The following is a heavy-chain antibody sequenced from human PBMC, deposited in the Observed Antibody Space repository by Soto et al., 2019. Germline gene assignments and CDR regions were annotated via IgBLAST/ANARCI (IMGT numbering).Heavy chain of an antibody. CDR3: TTARDSSGWYYYYYGMDV. CDR2: IKSKTDGGTT. Sequence: GGPLRLSCAASGFTFSNACMNWIRQAQGKGLEWVGRIKSKTDGGTTDYAAPVKGRFTISRDDSKNTLYLQMNSLKTEDTAVYYCTTARDSSGWYYYYYGMDVWGQGTTVTVSS. D-gene: IGHD6-19*01. J-gene: IGHJ6*02. V-gene: IGHV3-15*07. CDR1: GFTFSNAC.